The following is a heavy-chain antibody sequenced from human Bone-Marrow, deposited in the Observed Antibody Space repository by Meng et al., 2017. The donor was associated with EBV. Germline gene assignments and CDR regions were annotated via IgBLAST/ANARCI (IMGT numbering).Heavy chain of an antibody. CDR3: ARDVYASGTYRADP. CDR1: GYTFTRYD. J-gene: IGHJ5*02. D-gene: IGHD3-10*01. Sequence: VQLVQSGAGVKKPGASGKVSCKAYGYTFTRYDINWVRQATGQGLEWMGWMDPNSGNTGFAQKFQGRVTMTRNTSISTAYMELSALTSEDTAVYYCARDVYASGTYRADPWGQGTLVTVSS. V-gene: IGHV1-8*01. CDR2: MDPNSGNT.